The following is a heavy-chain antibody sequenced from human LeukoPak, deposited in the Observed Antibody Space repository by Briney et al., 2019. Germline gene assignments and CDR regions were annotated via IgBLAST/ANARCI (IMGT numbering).Heavy chain of an antibody. D-gene: IGHD6-19*01. CDR2: IYSGGST. J-gene: IGHJ4*02. CDR3: ARGRIAVAGPEDY. V-gene: IGHV3-66*01. CDR1: GFTVSSNY. Sequence: HPGGSLRLSCAASGFTVSSNYMSWVRQAPGKGLEWVSVIYSGGSTYYADSVKGRFTISRDNSKNTLYLQMNSLRAEDTAVYYCARGRIAVAGPEDYWGQGTLVTVSS.